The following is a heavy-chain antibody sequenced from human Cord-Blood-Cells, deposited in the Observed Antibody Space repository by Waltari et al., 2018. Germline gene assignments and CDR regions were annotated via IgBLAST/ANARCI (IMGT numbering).Heavy chain of an antibody. D-gene: IGHD6-13*01. CDR3: ARHLSSSWSVFDY. J-gene: IGHJ4*02. CDR1: GGPISSSSYY. CDR2: IYYSGST. V-gene: IGHV4-39*01. Sequence: QLQLQESGPGLVKPSETLSLTCTVSGGPISSSSYYWGWIRQPPGKGLEWIGSIYYSGSTYYNPSLKSRATISVDTSKNQFSLKLSSVTAADTAVYYCARHLSSSWSVFDYWGQGTLVTVSS.